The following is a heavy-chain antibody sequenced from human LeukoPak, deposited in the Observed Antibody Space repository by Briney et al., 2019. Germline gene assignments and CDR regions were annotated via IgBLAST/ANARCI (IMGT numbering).Heavy chain of an antibody. CDR2: IKSDGSTT. D-gene: IGHD5-18*01. V-gene: IGHV3-74*01. J-gene: IGHJ4*02. CDR1: GFTFSSYW. CDR3: ARVVDTHFDY. Sequence: TGGSLSLSCAASGFTFSSYWMHWVRQAPGKGLVWVSRIKSDGSTTTYADSVKGRFTISRDNAKDTLYLQMNSLRAEDTAVYYCARVVDTHFDYWGQGTLVTVSS.